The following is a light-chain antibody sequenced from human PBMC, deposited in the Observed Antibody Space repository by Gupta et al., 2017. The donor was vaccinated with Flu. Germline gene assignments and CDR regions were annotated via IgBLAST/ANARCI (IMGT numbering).Light chain of an antibody. CDR2: SHN. CDR1: RSNIGSNT. Sequence: QSVLTQPPSTSGTPGQRVTISCSGSRSNIGSNTVNWYQQLPGTAPKLLIYSHNQRPSGVPDRFSGSKSGTSASLAISGLQSEDEADYYCAAWDGSLNGVVFGGGTKLTVL. V-gene: IGLV1-44*01. J-gene: IGLJ2*01. CDR3: AAWDGSLNGVV.